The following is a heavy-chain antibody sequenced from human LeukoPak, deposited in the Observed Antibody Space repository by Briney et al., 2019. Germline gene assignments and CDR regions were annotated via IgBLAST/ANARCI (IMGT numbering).Heavy chain of an antibody. V-gene: IGHV4-59*01. CDR2: IYYSGST. D-gene: IGHD3-22*01. CDR3: ARGRGNYYDSSGYYYY. J-gene: IGHJ4*02. Sequence: SETLSLTCTVSGDSISSYYWSWIRQPPGKGLEWIGYIYYSGSTNYNPSLKSRVTISVDTSKNQFSLKLSSVTAADTAVYYCARGRGNYYDSSGYYYYWGQGTLVTVSS. CDR1: GDSISSYY.